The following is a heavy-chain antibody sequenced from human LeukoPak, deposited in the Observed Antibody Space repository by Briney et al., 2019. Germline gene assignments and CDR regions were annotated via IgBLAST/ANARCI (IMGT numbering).Heavy chain of an antibody. CDR2: ISGSGGST. D-gene: IGHD5-12*01. Sequence: GSLSLSCAASGFTFSSYAMSWVRQAPGKGLEWVSAISGSGGSTYYADSVKGRFTISRDNSKNTLYLQMNSLRAEDTAVYYCARSRGRWLRLFDYWGQGTLVTVSS. V-gene: IGHV3-23*01. CDR3: ARSRGRWLRLFDY. CDR1: GFTFSSYA. J-gene: IGHJ4*02.